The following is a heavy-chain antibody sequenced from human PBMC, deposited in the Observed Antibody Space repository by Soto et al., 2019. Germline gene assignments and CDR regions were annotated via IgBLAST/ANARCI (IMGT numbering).Heavy chain of an antibody. CDR1: GFTLSDAW. D-gene: IGHD3-3*01. CDR3: ARGEWFGNYMDV. J-gene: IGHJ6*03. V-gene: IGHV3-15*07. CDR2: IKSETDGGTT. Sequence: GGSLRLSCAASGFTLSDAWMNWVRQAPGKGLEWVGRIKSETDGGTTDYATPVKGRFTISRDNSKNTLYLQMGSLRAEDMAVYYCARGEWFGNYMDVWGKGTTVTVSS.